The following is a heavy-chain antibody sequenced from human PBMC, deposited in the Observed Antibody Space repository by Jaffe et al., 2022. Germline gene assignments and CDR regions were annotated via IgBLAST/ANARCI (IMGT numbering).Heavy chain of an antibody. CDR2: IKQDGSEK. V-gene: IGHV3-7*01. Sequence: EVQLVESGGGLVQPGGSLRLSCAASGFTFSNYGMTWVRQAPGKGLEWVASIKQDGSEKYYVDSVKGRFTISRDDAENSLHLQMNSLRAEDTAVYYCARDFYGSGDYWGQGTLVTVSS. CDR3: ARDFYGSGDY. CDR1: GFTFSNYG. D-gene: IGHD3-10*01. J-gene: IGHJ4*02.